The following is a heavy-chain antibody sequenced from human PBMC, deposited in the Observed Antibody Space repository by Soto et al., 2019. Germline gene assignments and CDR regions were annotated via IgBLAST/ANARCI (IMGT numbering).Heavy chain of an antibody. CDR2: IIPILGIA. CDR3: AWGLRYFDWLFDY. J-gene: IGHJ4*02. Sequence: GASVKVSCKASGGTFSSYTISWVRQAPGQGLEWMGRIIPILGIANYAQKFQGRVTITADKSTSTAYMELRSLRSEDTAVYYCAWGLRYFDWLFDYWGQGTLVTVSS. D-gene: IGHD3-9*01. V-gene: IGHV1-69*02. CDR1: GGTFSSYT.